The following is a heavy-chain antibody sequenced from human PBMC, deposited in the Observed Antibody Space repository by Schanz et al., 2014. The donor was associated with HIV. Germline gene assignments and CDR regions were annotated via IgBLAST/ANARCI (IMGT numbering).Heavy chain of an antibody. CDR2: ISGSGGST. CDR3: AKSRGDSWPYGMDV. Sequence: EEQVLESGGGLVQPGGSLRLSCAASGFTFSRYAMSWVRQAPGKGLEWVSSISGSGGSTYYADSVKGRFTISRGNSKNTLYLQMNSLRAEDTAVYYCAKSRGDSWPYGMDVWGQGTTVTVSS. D-gene: IGHD4-17*01. J-gene: IGHJ6*02. V-gene: IGHV3-23*01. CDR1: GFTFSRYA.